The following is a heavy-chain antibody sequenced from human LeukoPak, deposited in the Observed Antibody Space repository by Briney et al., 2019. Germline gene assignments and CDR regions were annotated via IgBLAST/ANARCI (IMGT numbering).Heavy chain of an antibody. CDR1: GGSFSGYY. V-gene: IGHV4-34*01. Sequence: SETLSLTCAVYGGSFSGYYWSWIRQPPGEGLEWIGEINHSGSTNYNPSLKSRVTISVDTSKNQFSLKLSSVTAADTAVYYCARGSVVVTARYFDLWGRGTLVTVSS. D-gene: IGHD2-21*02. CDR2: INHSGST. J-gene: IGHJ2*01. CDR3: ARGSVVVTARYFDL.